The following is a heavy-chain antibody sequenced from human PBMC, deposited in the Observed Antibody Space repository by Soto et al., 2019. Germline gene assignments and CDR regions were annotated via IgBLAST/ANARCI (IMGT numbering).Heavy chain of an antibody. V-gene: IGHV4-34*01. D-gene: IGHD3-3*01. J-gene: IGHJ4*02. CDR2: INHSGST. CDR1: GGSFSGYY. CDR3: AGTDYDFWSGYPISFDY. Sequence: PSETLSLTCAVYGGSFSGYYWSWIRQPPGKGLEWIGEINHSGSTNYNPSLKSRVTISVDTSKNQFSLKLSSVTAADTAVYYCAGTDYDFWSGYPISFDYWGQGTLVTVSS.